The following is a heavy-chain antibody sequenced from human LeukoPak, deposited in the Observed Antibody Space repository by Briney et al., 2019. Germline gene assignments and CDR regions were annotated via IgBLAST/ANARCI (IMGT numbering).Heavy chain of an antibody. Sequence: SETLSLTCTVSGGSISSYYWSWIRQPPGKGLEWIGYIYYSGSTNYNPSLKSRVTISVDTSTNQFCLELSSVTAADTAVYCCAGPGQWPFEYWGQGTLVTVSS. D-gene: IGHD6-19*01. CDR1: GGSISSYY. CDR2: IYYSGST. V-gene: IGHV4-59*01. J-gene: IGHJ4*02. CDR3: AGPGQWPFEY.